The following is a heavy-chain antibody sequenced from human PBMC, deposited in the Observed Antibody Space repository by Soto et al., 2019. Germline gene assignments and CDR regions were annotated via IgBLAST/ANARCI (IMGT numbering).Heavy chain of an antibody. D-gene: IGHD6-19*01. V-gene: IGHV3-23*01. CDR1: GFTFSNYA. Sequence: EVQLLESGGGLVQPGGSLRLSCAAPGFTFSNYAMNWVRQAPGKGLEWVSVSSGSGGSTYYADSVKGRFTISRDNSKNTLYLQMNSLRGEDTAVYYCARRSSGGYFDYWGQGTLVTVSS. J-gene: IGHJ4*02. CDR2: SSGSGGST. CDR3: ARRSSGGYFDY.